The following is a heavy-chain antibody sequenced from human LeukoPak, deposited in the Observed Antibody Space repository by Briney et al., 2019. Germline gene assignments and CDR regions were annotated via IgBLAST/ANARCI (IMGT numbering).Heavy chain of an antibody. Sequence: GGSLRVSCAASGCDFSDYYMSWIRQAPGKGLEWISNIKTTGRTTYYADPVKGRFTISRDNAKNSLFLQMNSLRADDTAIYYCARAGQLRYMDVWGKGTAVTVSS. V-gene: IGHV3-11*04. J-gene: IGHJ6*03. CDR1: GCDFSDYY. CDR2: IKTTGRTT. CDR3: ARAGQLRYMDV.